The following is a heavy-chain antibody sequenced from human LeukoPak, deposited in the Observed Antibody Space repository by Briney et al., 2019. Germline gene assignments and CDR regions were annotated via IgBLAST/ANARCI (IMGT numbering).Heavy chain of an antibody. CDR1: GYTFTGYY. CDR2: INPNSGGT. J-gene: IGHJ6*03. CDR3: ARGPGGRYYYYYMDV. V-gene: IGHV1-2*02. D-gene: IGHD3-10*01. Sequence: ASVKVSCKASGYTFTGYYMHWVRQAPGQGLEWMGWINPNSGGTNYAQKFQGRVTMTRDTSISTAYMELSRLRSDDTAVYYCARGPGGRYYYYYMDVWGKGTTVTISS.